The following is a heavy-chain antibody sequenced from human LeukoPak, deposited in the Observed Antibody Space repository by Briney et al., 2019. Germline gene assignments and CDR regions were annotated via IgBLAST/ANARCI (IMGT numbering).Heavy chain of an antibody. J-gene: IGHJ4*02. D-gene: IGHD2-15*01. V-gene: IGHV3-30*02. CDR3: AREGVVVGRDFDY. CDR1: GFTFSNYG. CDR2: IRYDGSDE. Sequence: GGSLRLSCAASGFTFSNYGIHWVRQAPGKGLEWVAFIRYDGSDEYYAESVKGRFTISRDNAKNSLYLQMNSLRAEDTAFYYCAREGVVVGRDFDYWGQGTLVTVSS.